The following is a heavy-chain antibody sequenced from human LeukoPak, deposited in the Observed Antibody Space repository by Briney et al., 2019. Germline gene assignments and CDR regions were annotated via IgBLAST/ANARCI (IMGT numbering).Heavy chain of an antibody. Sequence: SETLSLTCTVSGGSVSSDSYYWSWIRQPPGKGLEWIGYIYYSGSTNYNPSLKSRVTISVDTSRNQFSLKLSSVTAADTAVYYCASGGFNYWGQGTLVTVSS. CDR1: GGSVSSDSYY. V-gene: IGHV4-61*01. J-gene: IGHJ4*02. CDR3: ASGGFNY. CDR2: IYYSGST.